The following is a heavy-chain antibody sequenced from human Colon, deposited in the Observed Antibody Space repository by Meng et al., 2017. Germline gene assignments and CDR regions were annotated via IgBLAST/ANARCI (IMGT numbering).Heavy chain of an antibody. Sequence: GGSLRLSCTASGFTFGNDAVSWVRQAPGKGMEWVSGLNSGDKTYYTDSVKGRFTISRDKSNNTLYLQMNSLRTEDTAVYFCARFSYYFGSGSYYKDYWGQGTLVTVSS. D-gene: IGHD3-10*01. V-gene: IGHV3-53*05. CDR1: GFTFGNDA. CDR2: LNSGDKT. J-gene: IGHJ4*02. CDR3: ARFSYYFGSGSYYKDY.